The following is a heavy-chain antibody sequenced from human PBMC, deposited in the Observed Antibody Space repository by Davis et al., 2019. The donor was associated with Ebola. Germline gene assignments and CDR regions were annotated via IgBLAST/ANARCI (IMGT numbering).Heavy chain of an antibody. D-gene: IGHD2/OR15-2a*01. CDR1: GGSISSGGYS. Sequence: SETLSLTCAVSGGSISSGGYSWYWIRQAPGKGLEWIGHIFESGNTYYDPSLTSRVTISVDTSKNQFSLRLTSVTTADTAIYYCAYFGGDYHVYWGQGSLVAVSS. J-gene: IGHJ4*02. CDR2: IFESGNT. V-gene: IGHV4-30-2*02. CDR3: AYFGGDYHVY.